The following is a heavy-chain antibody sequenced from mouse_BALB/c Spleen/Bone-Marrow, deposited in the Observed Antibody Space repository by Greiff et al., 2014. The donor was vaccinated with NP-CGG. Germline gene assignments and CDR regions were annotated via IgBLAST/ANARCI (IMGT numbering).Heavy chain of an antibody. J-gene: IGHJ4*01. CDR2: ISHDGTN. Sequence: DVHLVESGPGLVKPSQSLSLTCSVTGHSITSDYYWNWIRQFPGNKLEWMGYISHDGTNNYNPSLKNRFSITRDTSKNQFFLKLNSVTTEDTATYYCSSYNYYGRDYWGKGTSVTVP. CDR3: SSYNYYGRDY. V-gene: IGHV3-6*02. CDR1: GHSITSDYY.